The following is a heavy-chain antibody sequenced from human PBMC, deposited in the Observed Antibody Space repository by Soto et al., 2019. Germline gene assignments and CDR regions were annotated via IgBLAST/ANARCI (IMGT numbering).Heavy chain of an antibody. CDR2: IKSRPDGGTT. CDR3: TTDHPYSYDGRACDH. CDR1: GFIFTNAW. V-gene: IGHV3-15*07. Sequence: EVQLVESGGGLVKSGGSLRLSCAASGFIFTNAWLNWVRQAPGKGLEWVGRIKSRPDGGTTDYAAPVKGRFSISRVDSENTVYLQMINLKTEDTAVYYCTTDHPYSYDGRACDHWGQGTLVTDSS. J-gene: IGHJ4*02. D-gene: IGHD3-22*01.